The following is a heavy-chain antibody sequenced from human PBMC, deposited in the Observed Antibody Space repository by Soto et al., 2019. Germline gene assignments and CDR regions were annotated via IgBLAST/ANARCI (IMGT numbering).Heavy chain of an antibody. CDR1: GFTFSSYW. CDR2: IKQDGSEK. D-gene: IGHD3-22*01. Sequence: GGSLRLSCAASGFTFSSYWMSWVRQAPGKGLEWVANIKQDGSEKYYVDSVKGRFTISRDNAKNSLYLQMNSLRAEDTAVYYCASYNLVVITRRFVYWGQGTLVTVSS. CDR3: ASYNLVVITRRFVY. V-gene: IGHV3-7*03. J-gene: IGHJ4*02.